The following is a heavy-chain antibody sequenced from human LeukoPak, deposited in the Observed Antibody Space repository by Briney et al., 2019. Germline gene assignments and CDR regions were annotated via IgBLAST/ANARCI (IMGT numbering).Heavy chain of an antibody. Sequence: PGGSLRLSCEASGFIFSTYAMNWVRQAPGKGLEWISGVSNSGVSTNYAASVKGRFTISRDNSKNMLYLQMNGLRAEDTAVYYCAKDWNPSPNWFGPWGQGTLVIVSS. CDR1: GFIFSTYA. V-gene: IGHV3-23*01. J-gene: IGHJ5*02. CDR2: VSNSGVST. D-gene: IGHD1-1*01. CDR3: AKDWNPSPNWFGP.